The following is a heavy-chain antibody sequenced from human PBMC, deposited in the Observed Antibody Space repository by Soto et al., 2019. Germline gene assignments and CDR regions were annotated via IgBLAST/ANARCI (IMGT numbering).Heavy chain of an antibody. D-gene: IGHD2-15*01. Sequence: SETLSLTCAVSGGSISSGGYSWSWIRQPPGKGLEWIGYIYHSGSTYYNPSLKSRVTISVDRSKNQFSLKLSSVTAADTAVYYCARDHPRVAPFDYWGQGTLVTVSS. CDR1: GGSISSGGYS. V-gene: IGHV4-30-2*01. J-gene: IGHJ4*02. CDR2: IYHSGST. CDR3: ARDHPRVAPFDY.